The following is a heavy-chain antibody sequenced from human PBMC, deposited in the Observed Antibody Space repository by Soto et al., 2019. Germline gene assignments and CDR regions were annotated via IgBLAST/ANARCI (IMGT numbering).Heavy chain of an antibody. CDR2: ISPKSTYR. CDR1: GFPLSDYY. Sequence: GGSLRLSCATSGFPLSDYYMTWIRQAPGKGLEWLSHISPKSTYRNYADSVKGRFTISRDNTKSSLYLQMNSLGVEDTAVYYWVRGGGGARFEHWAQGALSPASS. D-gene: IGHD3-16*01. V-gene: IGHV3-11*06. J-gene: IGHJ4*02. CDR3: VRGGGGARFEH.